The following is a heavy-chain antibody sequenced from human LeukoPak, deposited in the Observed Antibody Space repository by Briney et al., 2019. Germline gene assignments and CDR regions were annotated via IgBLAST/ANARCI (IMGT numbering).Heavy chain of an antibody. CDR3: ARHYEAVAGDSLFDY. J-gene: IGHJ4*02. CDR1: GGSIRSYEYY. D-gene: IGHD6-19*01. Sequence: SETLYLTCTVSGGSIRSYEYYWGWIRQPPGKGLEWLGSMSYSGTSDYNPSLKSRVTIDVDTSTNQVSLMLSPVTAADTAVYYCARHYEAVAGDSLFDYWGQGTLVTVSS. V-gene: IGHV4-39*01. CDR2: MSYSGTS.